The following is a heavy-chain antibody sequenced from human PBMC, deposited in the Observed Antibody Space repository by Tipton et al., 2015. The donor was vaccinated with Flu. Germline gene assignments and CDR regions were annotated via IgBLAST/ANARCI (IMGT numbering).Heavy chain of an antibody. CDR1: GYSIRSSNYY. Sequence: GLVKPSETLSLTCVVSGYSIRSSNYYWGWIRQPPGKGLEWIGNTFHSGNTYHNPSLKSRVTISVDTSKNQFSLKLSSVTAADTAVYYCARRDYSNYVSDPKSWFDPWGQGTLVAVSS. D-gene: IGHD4-11*01. CDR2: TFHSGNT. CDR3: ARRDYSNYVSDPKSWFDP. J-gene: IGHJ5*02. V-gene: IGHV4-38-2*01.